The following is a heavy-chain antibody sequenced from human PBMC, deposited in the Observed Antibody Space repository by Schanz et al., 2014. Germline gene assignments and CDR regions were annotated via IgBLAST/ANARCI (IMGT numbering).Heavy chain of an antibody. Sequence: QVQLVQSGAEVKKPGSSVKVSCEASGGTFSSYSISWVRQAPGQGLEWMGRINVGNGNMKYSQKFQGRVTITRDTSASTAYMELRSLRSEDTAVYYCARGPSQGYSYGHNIGAYYYGMDVWGQGTTVTVSS. CDR3: ARGPSQGYSYGHNIGAYYYGMDV. V-gene: IGHV1-69*08. D-gene: IGHD5-18*01. CDR1: GGTFSSYS. CDR2: INVGNGNM. J-gene: IGHJ6*02.